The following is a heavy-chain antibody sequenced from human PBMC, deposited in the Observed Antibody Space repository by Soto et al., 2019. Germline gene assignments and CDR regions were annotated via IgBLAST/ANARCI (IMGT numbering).Heavy chain of an antibody. D-gene: IGHD4-4*01. CDR3: ARDLPFTVTTIRDYYYGMDV. CDR1: GFTFSSYW. V-gene: IGHV3-74*01. J-gene: IGHJ6*02. Sequence: PXESLRLSCAASGFTFSSYWMHGVRQAPGKGLVWVSRINSDGSSTSYADSVKGRFTISRDNAKNTLYLQMNSLRAEDTAVYYCARDLPFTVTTIRDYYYGMDVWGQGTTVTVSS. CDR2: INSDGSST.